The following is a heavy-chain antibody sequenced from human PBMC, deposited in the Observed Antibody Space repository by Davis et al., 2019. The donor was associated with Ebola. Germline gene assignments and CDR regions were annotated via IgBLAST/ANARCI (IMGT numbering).Heavy chain of an antibody. CDR3: ARVGGYSLFDY. CDR2: IYHSGST. D-gene: IGHD3-10*01. V-gene: IGHV4-4*02. CDR1: GGSISSSNW. J-gene: IGHJ4*02. Sequence: PGGSLRLSCAVSGGSISSSNWWSWVRQPPGKGLEWIGEIYHSGSTNYNPSLKSRVTISVDKSKNQFSLKLSSVTAADTAVYYCARVGGYSLFDYWGQGTLVTVSS.